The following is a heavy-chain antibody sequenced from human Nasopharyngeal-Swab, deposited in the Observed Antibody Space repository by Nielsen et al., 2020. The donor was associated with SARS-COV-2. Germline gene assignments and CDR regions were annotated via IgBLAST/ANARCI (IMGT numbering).Heavy chain of an antibody. CDR1: GFTFSSYA. CDR2: ISGSGGST. CDR3: AKDDRRSQWLVDYYYGMDV. Sequence: GESLKISCAASGFTFSSYAMSWVRQAPGKGLEWVSAISGSGGSTCYADSVKGRFTISRDNSKNTLYLQMNSLRAEDTAVYYCAKDDRRSQWLVDYYYGMDVWGQGTTVTVSS. D-gene: IGHD6-19*01. J-gene: IGHJ6*02. V-gene: IGHV3-23*01.